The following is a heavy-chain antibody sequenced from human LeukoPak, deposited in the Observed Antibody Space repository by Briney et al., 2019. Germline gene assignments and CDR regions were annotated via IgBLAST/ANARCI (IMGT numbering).Heavy chain of an antibody. V-gene: IGHV3-21*01. CDR1: GFTFSDYS. D-gene: IGHD4-23*01. CDR3: ARGRGGDNSNWFDP. Sequence: GRSRRLSCAASGFTFSDYSMNWARHAPGKGLEWVSAIIKSGSHIYYADSVKGRFTISRDNANNSLYLQMTGLRAEDTAVYYCARGRGGDNSNWFDPWGPGTLVTVSS. J-gene: IGHJ5*02. CDR2: IIKSGSHI.